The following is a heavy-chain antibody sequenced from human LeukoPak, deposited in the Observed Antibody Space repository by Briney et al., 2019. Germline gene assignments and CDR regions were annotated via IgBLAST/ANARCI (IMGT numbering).Heavy chain of an antibody. CDR2: MNPNSGNT. D-gene: IGHD3-22*01. J-gene: IGHJ4*02. CDR3: AGYGYYYDSSGKGYFDY. CDR1: GYTFTSND. V-gene: IGHV1-8*01. Sequence: ASVKVSCKASGYTFTSNDINWVRQATGQGLEWMGWMNPNSGNTGYAQKFQGRVTMTRNTSISTAYMELSSLRSEDTAVYYCAGYGYYYDSSGKGYFDYWGQGTLVTVSS.